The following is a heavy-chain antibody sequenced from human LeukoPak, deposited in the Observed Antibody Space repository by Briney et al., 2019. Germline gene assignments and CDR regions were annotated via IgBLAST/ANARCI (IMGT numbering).Heavy chain of an antibody. D-gene: IGHD3-22*01. Sequence: GGSLRLSCAASGFTFSSYSMNWVRQAPGKGLEWVSYISSSSSTIYYADSVKGRFTISRDNAKNSLYLQMNSLRAEDTAVYYCANRDYYDSRGYYYVGSAFDIWGQGTMVTVSS. J-gene: IGHJ3*02. V-gene: IGHV3-48*01. CDR1: GFTFSSYS. CDR3: ANRDYYDSRGYYYVGSAFDI. CDR2: ISSSSSTI.